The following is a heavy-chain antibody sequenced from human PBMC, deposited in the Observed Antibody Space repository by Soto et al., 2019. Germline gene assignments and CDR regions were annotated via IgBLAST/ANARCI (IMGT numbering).Heavy chain of an antibody. CDR3: ARDGQHYYERNDAFDI. Sequence: QVQLQESGPGLVKPSQTLSLTCTVSGGSISSGGYFWNWIRQHPGKGLEWIGYIYNSGSTYYKPSHTSRVTEWVDTSKNQFALKLSSVTAADTAVYYCARDGQHYYERNDAFDIWGQGTMVTVSS. D-gene: IGHD3-22*01. CDR2: IYNSGST. J-gene: IGHJ3*02. CDR1: GGSISSGGYF. V-gene: IGHV4-31*03.